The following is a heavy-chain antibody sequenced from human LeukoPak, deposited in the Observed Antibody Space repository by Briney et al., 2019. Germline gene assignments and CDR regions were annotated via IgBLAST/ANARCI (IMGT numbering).Heavy chain of an antibody. CDR3: ARDRGVAGAFDI. Sequence: GGPLRLSCAASGFTFSSYSMNWVRQAPGKGLEGVSYISSSSSTIYYADSVKGRFTISRDNAKNSLYLQMNSLRAEDTAVYYCARDRGVAGAFDIWGRGTMVTVSS. CDR1: GFTFSSYS. V-gene: IGHV3-48*04. J-gene: IGHJ3*02. D-gene: IGHD3-10*01. CDR2: ISSSSSTI.